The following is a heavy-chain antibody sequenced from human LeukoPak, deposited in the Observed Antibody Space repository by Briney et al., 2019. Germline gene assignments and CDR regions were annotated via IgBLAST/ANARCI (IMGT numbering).Heavy chain of an antibody. CDR3: ARGGGSNSGYNFDD. CDR1: GFTFSSYG. V-gene: IGHV3-30*03. D-gene: IGHD3-9*01. J-gene: IGHJ4*02. CDR2: ISYDGSNK. Sequence: GGSLRLSCAASGFTFSSYGMHWVRQAPGKGLEWVAVISYDGSNKYYADSVKGRFTISRDNSKNTLYLQMNSLRAEDTATYHCARGGGSNSGYNFDDWGQGTLVTVSS.